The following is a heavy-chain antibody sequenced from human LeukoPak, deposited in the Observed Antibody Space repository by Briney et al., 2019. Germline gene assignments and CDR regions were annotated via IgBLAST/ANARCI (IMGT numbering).Heavy chain of an antibody. CDR1: GYTLISYG. CDR3: ARGPHDILTGSYKDYYYYGMDV. CDR2: ISAYNGKT. D-gene: IGHD3-9*01. J-gene: IGHJ6*02. Sequence: GASVKVSCKASGYTLISYGISWVRQAPGQGLEWMGWISAYNGKTNYAQKFQGRVTMTTDTSTSTAYMEMRSLSSDDTAVYYCARGPHDILTGSYKDYYYYGMDVWGQGTTVTVSS. V-gene: IGHV1-18*01.